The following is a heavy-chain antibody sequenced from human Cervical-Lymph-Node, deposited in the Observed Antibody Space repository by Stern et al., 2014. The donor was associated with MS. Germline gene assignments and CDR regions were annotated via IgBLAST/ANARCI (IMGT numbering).Heavy chain of an antibody. Sequence: VQLVQSGAEVKKTGASVKVSCKASGYSFTKYYMHWVRQAPGQGLEWMGIINPGGAYTSYAQRFQGRVTMTRDTSTSTVYMELSSLRSEDTALYFCARDRVVGATRGDFDYWGQGTLVTVSS. CDR3: ARDRVVGATRGDFDY. D-gene: IGHD1-26*01. V-gene: IGHV1-46*03. CDR2: INPGGAYT. J-gene: IGHJ4*02. CDR1: GYSFTKYY.